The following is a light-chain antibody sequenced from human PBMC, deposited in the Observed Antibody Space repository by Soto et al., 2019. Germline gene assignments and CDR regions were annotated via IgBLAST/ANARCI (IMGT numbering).Light chain of an antibody. CDR1: SSNIGSNY. CDR2: SHD. CDR3: ATWDDRLSGWV. J-gene: IGLJ3*02. V-gene: IGLV1-47*02. Sequence: QSVLTQPPSASATPGQRVTISCSGRSSNIGSNYVYWYQQLPRTAPKLLIYSHDQRPSGVPDRFSGSKSGTSASLAISGLRYEDEADYYCATWDDRLSGWVFGGGTQLTVL.